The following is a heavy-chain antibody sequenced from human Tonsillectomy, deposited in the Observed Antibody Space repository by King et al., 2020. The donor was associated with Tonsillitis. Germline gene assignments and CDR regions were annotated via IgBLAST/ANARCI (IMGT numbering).Heavy chain of an antibody. CDR2: IAYDASYE. Sequence: VQLVESGGGVVQPGRSLRLSCAASGFTFSNYGMHWVRQAPGKGLEWVALIAYDASYENYPDSVKGRFAISRDNSKNTLYLEMNSLRVEDTAVYYCAKDGIALSDWYFDLWGRGTLVTVSS. CDR1: GFTFSNYG. D-gene: IGHD3-16*02. V-gene: IGHV3-30*18. CDR3: AKDGIALSDWYFDL. J-gene: IGHJ2*01.